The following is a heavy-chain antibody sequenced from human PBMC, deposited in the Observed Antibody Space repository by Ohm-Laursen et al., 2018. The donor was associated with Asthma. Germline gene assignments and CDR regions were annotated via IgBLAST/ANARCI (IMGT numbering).Heavy chain of an antibody. D-gene: IGHD4-17*01. CDR3: ARDSQAMVTTEGLYFGMDV. Sequence: SLRFSCAASGFIFDDYAMHWVRQVPGKGLEWVSGISWNSGTIVQADSVKGRFAISRDNAKNSLYLQMNSLRAEDTALYYCARDSQAMVTTEGLYFGMDVWGQGTTVTVSS. CDR1: GFIFDDYA. J-gene: IGHJ6*02. CDR2: ISWNSGTI. V-gene: IGHV3-9*01.